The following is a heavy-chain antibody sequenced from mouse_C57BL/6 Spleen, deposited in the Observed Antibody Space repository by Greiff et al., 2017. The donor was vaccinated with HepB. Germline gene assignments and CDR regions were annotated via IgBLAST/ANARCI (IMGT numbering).Heavy chain of an antibody. CDR1: GYTFTSYW. Sequence: VQLQQPGAELVKPGASVKLSCKASGYTFTSYWMQWVKQRPGQGLEWIGEIDPSDSYTNYNQKFKGKATLTVDTSSSTAYMQLSSLTSEDSAVYYCARGALLRRQSWFAYWGQGTLVTVSA. D-gene: IGHD1-1*01. CDR3: ARGALLRRQSWFAY. J-gene: IGHJ3*01. V-gene: IGHV1-50*01. CDR2: IDPSDSYT.